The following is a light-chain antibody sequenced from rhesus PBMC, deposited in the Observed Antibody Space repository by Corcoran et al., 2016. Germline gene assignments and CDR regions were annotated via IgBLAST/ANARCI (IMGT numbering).Light chain of an antibody. CDR1: QGISSY. Sequence: DIQMTQSPSSLSASVGDTVTITCRASQGISSYLNWFQQKPGKAPKLLIYDASRLESGVQSRFSCSGSGTDFTITISSLQPEDFAAYYCLQHNVYPLTFGGGTKVEIK. CDR2: DAS. V-gene: IGKV1-28*03. J-gene: IGKJ4*01. CDR3: LQHNVYPLT.